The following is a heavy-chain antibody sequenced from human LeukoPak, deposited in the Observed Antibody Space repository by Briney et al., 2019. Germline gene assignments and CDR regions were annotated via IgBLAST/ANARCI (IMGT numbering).Heavy chain of an antibody. CDR1: GFTFSSYE. CDR2: ISSSGSTI. J-gene: IGHJ4*02. V-gene: IGHV3-48*03. CDR3: ASIAAIRPPVDY. Sequence: PGGSLRLSCAASGFTFSSYEMNWVRQAPGKGLEWVSYISSSGSTIYYADSVKGRFTISRDNAKNSLYLQMNSLRADDTAVYYCASIAAIRPPVDYWGQGTMVTVSS. D-gene: IGHD6-6*01.